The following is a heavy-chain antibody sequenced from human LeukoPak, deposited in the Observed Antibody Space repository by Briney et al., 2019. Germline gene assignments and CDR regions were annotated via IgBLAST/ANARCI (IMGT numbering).Heavy chain of an antibody. J-gene: IGHJ4*02. CDR2: ISGSGGST. Sequence: TGGSLRLSCAASGFTFSSYAMSWVRQAPGKGLEWVSAISGSGGSTYYADSVKGRFTISRDNSKNTLYLQMNSLRAEDTAVYYCAKDHSELLLWFGEFFGEIDYWGQGTLVTVSS. V-gene: IGHV3-23*01. CDR3: AKDHSELLLWFGEFFGEIDY. D-gene: IGHD3-10*01. CDR1: GFTFSSYA.